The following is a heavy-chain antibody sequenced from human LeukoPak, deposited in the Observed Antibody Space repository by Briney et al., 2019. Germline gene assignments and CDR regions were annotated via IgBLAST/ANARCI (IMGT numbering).Heavy chain of an antibody. J-gene: IGHJ4*02. D-gene: IGHD3-22*01. Sequence: ASVKVSCKASGYTFTSYGISWVRQAPGQGLEWMGWISAYNGNTNYAQKLQGRVTMTTDTSTSTAYMELRSLRSDDTAVYYCARDSEYYYDSSGRRYFDYWGQRTLVTVSS. CDR1: GYTFTSYG. CDR3: ARDSEYYYDSSGRRYFDY. CDR2: ISAYNGNT. V-gene: IGHV1-18*01.